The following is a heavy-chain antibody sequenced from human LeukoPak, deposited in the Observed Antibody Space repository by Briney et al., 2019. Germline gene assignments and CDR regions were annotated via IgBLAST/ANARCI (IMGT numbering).Heavy chain of an antibody. CDR2: ISTAGST. Sequence: SETLSLTCTVSGGSINSYYWNWIRQPAGKGLEWIGRISTAGSTSYNPSLKSRLTMSVDTSKNQFSLRLSSVSAADTAVYYCAREYSSSSGRTFDYWGQGTLVTVSS. D-gene: IGHD6-6*01. V-gene: IGHV4-4*07. CDR3: AREYSSSSGRTFDY. CDR1: GGSINSYY. J-gene: IGHJ4*02.